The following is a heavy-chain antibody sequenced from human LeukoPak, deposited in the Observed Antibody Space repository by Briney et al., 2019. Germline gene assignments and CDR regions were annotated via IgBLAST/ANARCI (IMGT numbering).Heavy chain of an antibody. Sequence: QPGGSLRLSCAASGFTLSGYSMIWVRRAPGKGLEWVSYISSHSSTMYYANSVKGRFTISKDNAKNSLFLQMTSLRAEDTAVYHCARDLREYGWHHVDYWGQGTPVTVSS. CDR1: GFTLSGYS. V-gene: IGHV3-48*01. CDR3: ARDLREYGWHHVDY. D-gene: IGHD2-15*01. J-gene: IGHJ4*02. CDR2: ISSHSSTM.